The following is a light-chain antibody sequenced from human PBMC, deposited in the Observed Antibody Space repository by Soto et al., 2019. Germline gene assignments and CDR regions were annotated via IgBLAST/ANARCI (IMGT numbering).Light chain of an antibody. Sequence: DIQMTQSPSSLSASVGDTVTITCRASQSISVHLNGYQQKPGKVPKLLIYAASNLHIGIPSRFTGSGSAKDFALTISSLQPEDFATYYCQQSFITPYTFRQGTRLEIK. V-gene: IGKV1-39*01. CDR1: QSISVH. CDR2: AAS. J-gene: IGKJ2*01. CDR3: QQSFITPYT.